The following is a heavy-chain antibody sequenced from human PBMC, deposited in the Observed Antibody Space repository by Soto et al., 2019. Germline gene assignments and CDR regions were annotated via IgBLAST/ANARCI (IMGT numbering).Heavy chain of an antibody. Sequence: GGSLRLSCVASGFTFSNHWMSWVRQAPGKGPEWVTNIKGDGSEKYHADSVEGRFTISRDNARDSLYLQMNSLRVEDTAVYYCARDGGRFGEPYWGQGTMVTSPQ. CDR1: GFTFSNHW. CDR3: ARDGGRFGEPY. V-gene: IGHV3-7*01. CDR2: IKGDGSEK. J-gene: IGHJ4*02. D-gene: IGHD3-10*01.